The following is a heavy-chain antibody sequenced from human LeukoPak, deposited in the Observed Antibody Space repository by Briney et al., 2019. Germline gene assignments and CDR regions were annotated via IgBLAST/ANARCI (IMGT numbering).Heavy chain of an antibody. CDR2: INSDGSST. D-gene: IGHD5/OR15-5a*01. Sequence: GGSLRLSCAVSRFTFSNYWMHWVRQGPGKGLVWVSGINSDGSSTNYADSVKGRFTISRDNAKNTLYLQMNSLRAEDTAVYYCARASTGAFDIWGQGTMVTVSS. CDR1: RFTFSNYW. V-gene: IGHV3-74*01. J-gene: IGHJ3*02. CDR3: ARASTGAFDI.